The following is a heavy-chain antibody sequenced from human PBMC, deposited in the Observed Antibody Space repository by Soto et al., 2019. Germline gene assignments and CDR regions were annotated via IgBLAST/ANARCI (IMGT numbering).Heavy chain of an antibody. J-gene: IGHJ4*02. CDR1: GASISSDGYY. V-gene: IGHV4-31*03. CDR3: ASGSTYYYGSGSYGFDY. CDR2: IYYSGNT. D-gene: IGHD3-10*01. Sequence: SETLSLTCTVSGASISSDGYYWSWIRQHPGRGLECVGYIYYSGNTYYSPSLKSRLTVSLDTSKNQFSLELSSVTAADTAMYYCASGSTYYYGSGSYGFDYWGQGTPVTVSS.